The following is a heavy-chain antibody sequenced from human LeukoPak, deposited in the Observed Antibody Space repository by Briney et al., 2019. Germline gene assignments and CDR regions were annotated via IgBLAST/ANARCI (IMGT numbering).Heavy chain of an antibody. V-gene: IGHV4-61*02. D-gene: IGHD2-21*02. CDR1: GGSISGGSYY. CDR2: IYTSGST. CDR3: ARTYCGGDCRGYYYYYYMDV. J-gene: IGHJ6*03. Sequence: SQTLSLTCTVSGGSISGGSYYWNWIRQPAGKGLEWIGRIYTSGSTKYNPSLKSRVTVSVDTSKNQFSLKVRSVTAADTAVYYCARTYCGGDCRGYYYYYYMDVWGKGTTVTISS.